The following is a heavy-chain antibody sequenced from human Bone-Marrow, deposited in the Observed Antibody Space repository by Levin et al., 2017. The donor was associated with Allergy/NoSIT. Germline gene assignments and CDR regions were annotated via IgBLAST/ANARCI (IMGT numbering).Heavy chain of an antibody. D-gene: IGHD3-9*01. CDR2: IKEDGSEK. V-gene: IGHV3-7*01. J-gene: IGHJ3*02. Sequence: GGSLRLSCAASGFSLSGYWLTWVRQAPGKGLEWVANIKEDGSEKYYVDSVKGRFNISRDNAKNSLYLQMKYLSAEDTAVYYCASPYSIDWVFDIWGPGTMVTVSS. CDR1: GFSLSGYW. CDR3: ASPYSIDWVFDI.